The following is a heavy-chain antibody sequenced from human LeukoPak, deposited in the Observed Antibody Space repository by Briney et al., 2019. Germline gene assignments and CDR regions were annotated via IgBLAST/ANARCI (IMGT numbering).Heavy chain of an antibody. Sequence: SETLSLTCTVSGGSISSRNYYWGWIRQPPGKGLEWIGTIYYSGSTYYNPSLKGRVTISVDTSKNQFSLKLNSVTAADTAVYYCARPTAVASFDAFHIWGQGTMVAVSS. CDR3: ARPTAVASFDAFHI. D-gene: IGHD6-19*01. V-gene: IGHV4-39*01. CDR1: GGSISSRNYY. CDR2: IYYSGST. J-gene: IGHJ3*02.